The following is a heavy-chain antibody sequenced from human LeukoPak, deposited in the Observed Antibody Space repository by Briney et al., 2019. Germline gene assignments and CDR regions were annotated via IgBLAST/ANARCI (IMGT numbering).Heavy chain of an antibody. J-gene: IGHJ4*02. Sequence: SETLSLTCTVSGGSISSSSYYWGWIRQPPGKGLEWIGSIYYSGSTYYNPSLKSRVTISVDTSKNQFSLKLSSVTAADTAVYYCASSLEAPFGEFAYYWGQGTLVTVSS. D-gene: IGHD3-10*01. CDR2: IYYSGST. CDR3: ASSLEAPFGEFAYY. V-gene: IGHV4-39*07. CDR1: GGSISSSSYY.